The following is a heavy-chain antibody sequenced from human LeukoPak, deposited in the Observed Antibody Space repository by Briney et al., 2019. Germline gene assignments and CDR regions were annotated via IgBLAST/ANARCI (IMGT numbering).Heavy chain of an antibody. CDR2: ISWNSGYI. D-gene: IGHD3-10*01. Sequence: GGSLRLSCAASGFTFDDYAMHWVRQAPGKGLEWVSGISWNSGYIGYADSVKGRFTISRDNAKNSLYLQMNSLRAEDTALYYCAKDNKGITMVRGVIRYYYGMDVWGQGTTVTVSS. V-gene: IGHV3-9*01. J-gene: IGHJ6*02. CDR3: AKDNKGITMVRGVIRYYYGMDV. CDR1: GFTFDDYA.